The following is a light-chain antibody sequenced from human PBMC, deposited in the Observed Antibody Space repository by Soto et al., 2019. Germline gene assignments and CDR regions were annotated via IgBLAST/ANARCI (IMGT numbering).Light chain of an antibody. Sequence: QSVLTQPPSVSAAPGQKVTISCSGSASNIGNNYVSWYQQLPGTAPKLLIYENYERPSGIPDRFSGSKSGTSATLGITGLQTGDEADYYCGAWDNSLTGRVFGGGTKLTVL. J-gene: IGLJ2*01. V-gene: IGLV1-51*02. CDR2: ENY. CDR3: GAWDNSLTGRV. CDR1: ASNIGNNY.